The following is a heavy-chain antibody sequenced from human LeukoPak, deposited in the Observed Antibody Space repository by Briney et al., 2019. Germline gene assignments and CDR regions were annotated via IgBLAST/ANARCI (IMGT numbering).Heavy chain of an antibody. V-gene: IGHV4-59*01. J-gene: IGHJ4*02. CDR3: ARDNWGSADY. Sequence: SETLSLTCTVSGGSISSYYWSWIRQPPGKGLEWIGYIYYSGSTNYNPSLKSRVTISVDTSKNQFSLKLSSVTAADTAAYYCARDNWGSADYWGQGTLVTVSS. CDR2: IYYSGST. CDR1: GGSISSYY. D-gene: IGHD7-27*01.